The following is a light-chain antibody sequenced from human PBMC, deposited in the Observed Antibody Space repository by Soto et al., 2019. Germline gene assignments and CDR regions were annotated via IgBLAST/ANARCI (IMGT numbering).Light chain of an antibody. CDR3: QQYGSSPLT. CDR2: GAS. Sequence: EIELTQSPGTLSLSPGERATLSCRASQSVRSSYLAWYQQKPGQAPRLLIYGASSRATGIPDRFSGSGSGTDFTLTISSLEPEDFAVYYCQQYGSSPLTFGGGTKVEIK. V-gene: IGKV3-20*01. CDR1: QSVRSSY. J-gene: IGKJ4*01.